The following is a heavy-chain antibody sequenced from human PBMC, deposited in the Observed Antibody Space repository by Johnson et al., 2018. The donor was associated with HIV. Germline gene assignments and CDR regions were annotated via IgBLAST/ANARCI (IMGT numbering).Heavy chain of an antibody. CDR2: ISYDGSEK. CDR3: ARGSRYTYDNDDDYLLHAFDF. CDR1: GFTFSSYA. V-gene: IGHV3-30*04. J-gene: IGHJ3*01. D-gene: IGHD3-22*01. Sequence: QVQLVESGGGVVQPGRSLRLSCAASGFTFSSYAMHWVRQAPGKGLEWVAVISYDGSEKYFADSVKGRFTISRDSSKNTLYLQMNSLRAEDTAVYYCARGSRYTYDNDDDYLLHAFDFWGQGTIVTVSS.